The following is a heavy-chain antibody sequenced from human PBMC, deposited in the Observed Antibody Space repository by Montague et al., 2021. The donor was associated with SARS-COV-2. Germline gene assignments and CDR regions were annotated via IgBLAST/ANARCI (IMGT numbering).Heavy chain of an antibody. V-gene: IGHV4-38-2*02. J-gene: IGHJ4*02. D-gene: IGHD3-10*01. CDR1: GDSINSNYY. CDR2: SYHSGTT. CDR3: ASAHYYGPGKPYQFDY. Sequence: SETLSLTCTVSGDSINSNYYWCWSLQHPGKGLEWIRCSYHSGTTHYHPSLHSRGTISLDMSNNNFSLKVTSVTAADTAVYYCASAHYYGPGKPYQFDYWGRGTLVTVSS.